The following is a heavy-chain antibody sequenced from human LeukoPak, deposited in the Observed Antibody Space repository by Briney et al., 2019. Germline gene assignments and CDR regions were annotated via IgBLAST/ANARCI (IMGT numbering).Heavy chain of an antibody. CDR3: ASSDCSXXXCYPWSLRYYYMDV. D-gene: IGHD2-2*01. CDR2: IYTSGST. Sequence: PSETLSLTCTVSGGSISSYYWSWIRQPPGKGLEWIGYIYTSGSTNYNPSLKSRVTISVDTSKNQFSLKLSSVTSANPAVYYWASSDCSXXXCYPWSLRYYYMDVWGKGTTVTVSS. CDR1: GGSISSYY. J-gene: IGHJ6*03. V-gene: IGHV4-4*09.